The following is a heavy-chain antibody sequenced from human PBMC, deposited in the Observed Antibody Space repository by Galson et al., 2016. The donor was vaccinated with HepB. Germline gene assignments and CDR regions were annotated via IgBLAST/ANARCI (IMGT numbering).Heavy chain of an antibody. CDR2: INAGSGHT. J-gene: IGHJ4*02. CDR1: GYTFTYHS. D-gene: IGHD6-19*01. Sequence: SVKVSCKASGYTFTYHSMHWVRQAPEQRLEWMGWINAGSGHTKYSQKFQGRVTITRDTSANTAYMVLSSLRSEDTTVYYCARDLGVPGSPLDNWGQGTLVTVSS. V-gene: IGHV1-3*01. CDR3: ARDLGVPGSPLDN.